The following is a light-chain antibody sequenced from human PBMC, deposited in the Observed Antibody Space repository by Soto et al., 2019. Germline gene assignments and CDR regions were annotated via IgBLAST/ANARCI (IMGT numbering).Light chain of an antibody. CDR3: AAWDDSLNGVV. J-gene: IGLJ2*01. Sequence: QSVLTQPRSASGTPGQRVTISCSGRSSNIGSNTVNWYQQLPGTAPKLLIYSNNQRPSGVPDRFSGSKSGTSASLAISGLQSEDQADYYCAAWDDSLNGVVFGGGTKLTVL. CDR2: SNN. CDR1: SSNIGSNT. V-gene: IGLV1-44*01.